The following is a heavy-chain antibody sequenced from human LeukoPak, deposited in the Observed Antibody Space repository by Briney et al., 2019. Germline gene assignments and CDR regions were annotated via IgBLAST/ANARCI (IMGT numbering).Heavy chain of an antibody. CDR3: AKGIYSSGWSYFDY. D-gene: IGHD6-19*01. J-gene: IGHJ4*01. Sequence: PGGSLRLSCEASGFTFSSYGMAWVRQAPGKGLEWVSTLSGSGITTYYADSVKGRFTISRDNSKNTLYLQMNSLRAEDTAVYYCAKGIYSSGWSYFDYWGHGTLVTVSS. V-gene: IGHV3-23*01. CDR1: GFTFSSYG. CDR2: LSGSGITT.